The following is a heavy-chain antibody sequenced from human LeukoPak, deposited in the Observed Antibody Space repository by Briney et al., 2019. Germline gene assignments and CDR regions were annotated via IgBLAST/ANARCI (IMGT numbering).Heavy chain of an antibody. CDR3: ASRTMIVGSFDY. CDR2: IYYSGST. Sequence: PSETLSLTCTVSGGSISSYYWSWIWQPPGKGLEWIGYIYYSGSTNYDPSLKSRVTISVDTSKNQFSLKLSSVTAADTAVYYCASRTMIVGSFDYWGQGTLVTVSS. V-gene: IGHV4-59*01. J-gene: IGHJ4*02. CDR1: GGSISSYY. D-gene: IGHD3-22*01.